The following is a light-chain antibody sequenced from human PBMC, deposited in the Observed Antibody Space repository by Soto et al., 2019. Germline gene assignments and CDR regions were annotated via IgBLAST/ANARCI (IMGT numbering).Light chain of an antibody. V-gene: IGLV6-57*04. CDR2: EDN. Sequence: NFMLTQPHSLSESPGKTVTISCTRSSGSIASNYVQWYQQRPRSAPTTVIYEDNQRPSGVPDRFSGSIDSSSNSASLTISGLKTEDEADYYCQSYDSSNHDVVFGGGTKLTVL. CDR3: QSYDSSNHDVV. CDR1: SGSIASNY. J-gene: IGLJ2*01.